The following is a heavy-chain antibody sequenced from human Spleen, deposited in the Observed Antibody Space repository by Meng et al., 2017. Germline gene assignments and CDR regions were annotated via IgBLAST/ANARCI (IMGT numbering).Heavy chain of an antibody. Sequence: QVELVQSGAGVKKPGASVKVSCKPSGYNFPDYYIHWVRRAPGQGLEWMGRINPKSGDTHYAQKFQARVTMTRDTSISTGYMELSRLRPDDTAVYYCARVYGDYVLDYWGQGTLVTVSS. CDR1: GYNFPDYY. CDR2: INPKSGDT. D-gene: IGHD4-17*01. CDR3: ARVYGDYVLDY. V-gene: IGHV1-2*06. J-gene: IGHJ4*02.